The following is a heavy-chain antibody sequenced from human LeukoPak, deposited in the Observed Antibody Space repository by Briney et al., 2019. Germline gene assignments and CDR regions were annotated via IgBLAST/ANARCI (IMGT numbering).Heavy chain of an antibody. V-gene: IGHV3-49*03. D-gene: IGHD3-9*01. CDR3: TRDRDYDILTGYYPIDY. J-gene: IGHJ4*02. CDR2: IRSKAYGGTT. CDR1: GFTFGDYA. Sequence: SERSLRLSCTASGFTFGDYAMSWFRQAPGKGLEWVGFIRSKAYGGTTEYAASVKGRFTISRDDSKSIAYLQMNSLKTEDTAVYYCTRDRDYDILTGYYPIDYWGQGTLVTVSS.